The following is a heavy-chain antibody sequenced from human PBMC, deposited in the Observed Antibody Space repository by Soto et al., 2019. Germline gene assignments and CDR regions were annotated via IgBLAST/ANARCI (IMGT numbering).Heavy chain of an antibody. CDR1: GFTFNDFA. CDR3: AKARDSGDFAGSFDS. D-gene: IGHD2-21*02. J-gene: IGHJ4*02. V-gene: IGHV3-23*01. CDR2: IGGRGGNA. Sequence: QAGGSLRLSCAASGFTFNDFAINWVRQLQGRGLEYVSGIGGRGGNAFYADSMKGRFIISRDNSKNTVYLQMNNLRVDDSAMYYCAKARDSGDFAGSFDSWGQGTLVTVSS.